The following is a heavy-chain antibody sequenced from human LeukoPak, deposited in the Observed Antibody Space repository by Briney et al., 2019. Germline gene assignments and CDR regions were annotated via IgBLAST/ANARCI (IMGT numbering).Heavy chain of an antibody. J-gene: IGHJ4*02. Sequence: ASVKVSCTASGYTFTSYDINWVRQAPGQGLEWMGWMNPNSGNTGYAQKFQGRVTMTRNTSISTAYMELSSLRSEDTAVYYCARPLGGWLQTFDYWGQGTLVTVSS. D-gene: IGHD5-24*01. CDR3: ARPLGGWLQTFDY. V-gene: IGHV1-8*01. CDR1: GYTFTSYD. CDR2: MNPNSGNT.